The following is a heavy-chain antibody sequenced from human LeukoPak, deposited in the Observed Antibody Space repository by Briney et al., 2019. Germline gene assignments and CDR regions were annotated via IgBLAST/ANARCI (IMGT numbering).Heavy chain of an antibody. CDR2: INHSGST. J-gene: IGHJ4*02. CDR1: GGSFSGYY. D-gene: IGHD4-17*01. CDR3: AVARTTVKGFDY. Sequence: SETLSLTCAVYGGSFSGYYWSWIRQPPGKGLEWIGEINHSGSTNYNPSLKSRVTISVDTSKNQFPLKLSSVTAADTAVYYCAVARTTVKGFDYWGQGTLVTVSS. V-gene: IGHV4-34*01.